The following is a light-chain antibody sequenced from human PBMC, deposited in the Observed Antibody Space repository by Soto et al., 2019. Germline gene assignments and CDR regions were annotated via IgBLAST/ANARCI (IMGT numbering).Light chain of an antibody. J-gene: IGKJ4*01. CDR2: GAS. V-gene: IGKV3D-7*01. CDR3: QQDYNLPQLT. Sequence: EIVFCKSPGTLFFFPGEIVTLSCSAIQSVSSTYLTWYQQRPDQAPRLLIYGASTRATSIPARFSGGGSGTDFTLTISSLQPEDFAVYYCQQDYNLPQLTVGGGTKVDI. CDR1: QSVSSTY.